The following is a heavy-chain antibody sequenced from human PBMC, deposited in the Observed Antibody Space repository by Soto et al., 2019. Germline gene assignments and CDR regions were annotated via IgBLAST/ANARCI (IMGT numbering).Heavy chain of an antibody. CDR1: GFRFISHF. CDR2: VSYDGSDK. Sequence: PGGSLRLSCAASGFRFISHFLSWSLQAPGKGLEWVAVVSYDGSDKYYANSVKGRFTISRDNSKNTLYLQMNSLRAEDTAVYYYAKSSSGWYGYGVYWGQGTLVTVSS. V-gene: IGHV3-30-3*01. D-gene: IGHD6-19*01. J-gene: IGHJ4*02. CDR3: AKSSSGWYGYGVY.